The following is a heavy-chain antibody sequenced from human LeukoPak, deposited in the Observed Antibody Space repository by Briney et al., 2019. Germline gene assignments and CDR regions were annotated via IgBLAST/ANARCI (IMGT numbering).Heavy chain of an antibody. CDR3: ARGRRIKYYYGSGSYYPNWFDP. V-gene: IGHV1-69*01. CDR2: IITIFGTA. Sequence: GSSVKVSCKASGGTFSSYAISWVRQAPGQGLEWMGGIITIFGTANYAQKFQGRVTITADESTSTAYMELSSLRSEDTAVYYCARGRRIKYYYGSGSYYPNWFDPWGQGTLVTVSS. J-gene: IGHJ5*02. D-gene: IGHD3-10*01. CDR1: GGTFSSYA.